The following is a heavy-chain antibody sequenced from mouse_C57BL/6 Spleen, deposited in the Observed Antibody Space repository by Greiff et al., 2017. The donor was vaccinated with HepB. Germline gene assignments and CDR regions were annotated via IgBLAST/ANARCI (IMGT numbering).Heavy chain of an antibody. Sequence: VQLKQSGPELVKPGASVKMSCKASGYTFTDYNMHWVKQSHGKSLEWIGYINPNNGGTSYNQKFKGKATLTVNKSSSTAYMELRSLTSEDSAVYYCARDGSREGYYAMDYWGQGTSVTVSS. J-gene: IGHJ4*01. V-gene: IGHV1-22*01. CDR2: INPNNGGT. D-gene: IGHD1-1*01. CDR1: GYTFTDYN. CDR3: ARDGSREGYYAMDY.